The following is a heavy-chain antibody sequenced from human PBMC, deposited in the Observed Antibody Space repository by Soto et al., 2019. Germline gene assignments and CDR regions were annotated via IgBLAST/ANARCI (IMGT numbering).Heavy chain of an antibody. CDR2: ISYDGSNK. Sequence: QVQLVESGGGVVQPGRSLRLSCAASGFTFSSYAMHWVRQAPGKGLEWVAVISYDGSNKYYADSVKGRFTISRDNSKNTLYLQMNSLRAEDTAVYYCAREKEEPGYSSSWYGMDVWGQGTTVTVSS. CDR3: AREKEEPGYSSSWYGMDV. D-gene: IGHD6-13*01. J-gene: IGHJ6*02. CDR1: GFTFSSYA. V-gene: IGHV3-30-3*01.